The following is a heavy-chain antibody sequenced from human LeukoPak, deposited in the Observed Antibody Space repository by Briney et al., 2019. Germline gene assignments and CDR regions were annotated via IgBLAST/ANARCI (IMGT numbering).Heavy chain of an antibody. V-gene: IGHV3-53*01. Sequence: GGSLRLSCAASGFTVSSNYMSWVRQAPGKGLEWVSVIYSGGSTYYADSVKGRFTISRDNSKNTLYLQMNSLRAEDTAVYYCARKTEQLCTNWFDPWGQGTLVTVSS. CDR2: IYSGGST. D-gene: IGHD6-13*01. CDR1: GFTVSSNY. J-gene: IGHJ5*02. CDR3: ARKTEQLCTNWFDP.